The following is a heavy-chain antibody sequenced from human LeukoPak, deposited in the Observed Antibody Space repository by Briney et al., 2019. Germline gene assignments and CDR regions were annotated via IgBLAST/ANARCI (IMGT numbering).Heavy chain of an antibody. CDR2: ISGSGGST. CDR1: GFTLSSYA. D-gene: IGHD6-6*01. CDR3: AKGSIAAPRGYYSYMDV. J-gene: IGHJ6*03. V-gene: IGHV3-23*01. Sequence: GGSLRLSCAASGFTLSSYAMSWVRQAPGKGLEWVSGISGSGGSTYYADSVKGRFTISRDNSKNTLYLQMNSLRAEDTAVYYCAKGSIAAPRGYYSYMDVWGRGTMVTVSS.